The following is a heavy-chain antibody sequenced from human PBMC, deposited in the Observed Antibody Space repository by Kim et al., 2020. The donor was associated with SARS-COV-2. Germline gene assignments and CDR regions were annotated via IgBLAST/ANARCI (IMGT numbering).Heavy chain of an antibody. J-gene: IGHJ5*02. D-gene: IGHD3-10*01. CDR3: ASKIGSGSYNWFDP. Sequence: SQKVQGVVTITRDTSASTAYMELSSLRAEDTAAYYCASKIGSGSYNWFDPWGQGTLVTVSS. V-gene: IGHV1-3*01.